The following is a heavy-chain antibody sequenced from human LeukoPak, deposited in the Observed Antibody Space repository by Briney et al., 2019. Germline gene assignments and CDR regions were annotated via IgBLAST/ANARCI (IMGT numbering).Heavy chain of an antibody. CDR2: LKSDGSRT. Sequence: RGSLRLSCAASGFTFSTYWMHWGRQALEKRLGWVSRLKSDGSRTTYAHAVKGRCTISRDNAKNTLYLQMNSLRTEDTAVYYCARPETQYSSGLDGFDIWGQGTMVTVSS. D-gene: IGHD6-19*01. CDR3: ARPETQYSSGLDGFDI. CDR1: GFTFSTYW. J-gene: IGHJ3*02. V-gene: IGHV3-74*01.